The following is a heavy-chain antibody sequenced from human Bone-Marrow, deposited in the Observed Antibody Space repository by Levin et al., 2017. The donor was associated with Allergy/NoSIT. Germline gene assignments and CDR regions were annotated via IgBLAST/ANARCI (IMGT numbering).Heavy chain of an antibody. Sequence: GGSLRLSCSASGFTFDDFGMHWVRLLPGKGLEWVSGISYNGENKGYVDSVEGRFTISRDNAKHSLYLQMNSLRIEDTAVYYCAKERAVAGTGGLDVWGHGTTVTVSS. CDR1: GFTFDDFG. V-gene: IGHV3-9*01. CDR3: AKERAVAGTGGLDV. J-gene: IGHJ6*02. CDR2: ISYNGENK. D-gene: IGHD6-19*01.